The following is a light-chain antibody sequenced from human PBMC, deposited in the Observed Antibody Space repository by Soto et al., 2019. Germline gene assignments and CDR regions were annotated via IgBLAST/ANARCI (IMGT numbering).Light chain of an antibody. CDR1: GSDVGDYNY. Sequence: QSALTQPASVSGSPGQSITISCTGTGSDVGDYNYVSWYQQHPGKAPKLMIYEVSNRPSGVSNRFSGSKSGNTASLTISGLQAEDEADYYCSSYTSSSSLKWVFGGGTKLTVL. CDR3: SSYTSSSSLKWV. CDR2: EVS. V-gene: IGLV2-14*01. J-gene: IGLJ3*02.